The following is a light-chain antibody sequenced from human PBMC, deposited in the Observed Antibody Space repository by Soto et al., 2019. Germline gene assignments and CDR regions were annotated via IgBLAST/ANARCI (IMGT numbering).Light chain of an antibody. J-gene: IGLJ1*01. CDR2: EVS. V-gene: IGLV2-23*02. Sequence: QSALTQPASVSGSPGQSITISRTGTSSDVGSYNLVSWYQQHPGKAPKLMIYEVSKRPSGVSNRFSGSKSGNTASLTISGLQAEDEADYYCCSYAGSSTFYVFGTGTKVT. CDR1: SSDVGSYNL. CDR3: CSYAGSSTFYV.